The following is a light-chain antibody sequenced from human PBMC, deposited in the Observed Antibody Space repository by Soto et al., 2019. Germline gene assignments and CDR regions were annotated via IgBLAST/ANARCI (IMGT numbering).Light chain of an antibody. V-gene: IGKV1-39*01. CDR1: QSINSH. CDR2: TTS. CDR3: QQCDSTPQT. J-gene: IGKJ4*01. Sequence: DIQMTQSPSSLSASVGDRVTITCRASQSINSHLNWYQKKPGKPPKLLIHTTSSLQSGVPSRFSGSGTGTDFTLTISSLQPEDFATYYCQQCDSTPQTFGGGTKVDI.